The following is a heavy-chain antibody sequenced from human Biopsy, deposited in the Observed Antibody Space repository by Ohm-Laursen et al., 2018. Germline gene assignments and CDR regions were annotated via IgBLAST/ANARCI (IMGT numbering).Heavy chain of an antibody. CDR2: IGGSGGGT. J-gene: IGHJ6*02. V-gene: IGHV3-23*01. D-gene: IGHD2-15*01. Sequence: SLRLSCAAFGLRFSIYAMSWVRQAPGKGLEWVSAIGGSGGGTYYADSVKGRFTISRDDFKNTVYLQMNSLRVEDRAVYYCARPMSRVVAYGMDVWGQGTTVTVSS. CDR1: GLRFSIYA. CDR3: ARPMSRVVAYGMDV.